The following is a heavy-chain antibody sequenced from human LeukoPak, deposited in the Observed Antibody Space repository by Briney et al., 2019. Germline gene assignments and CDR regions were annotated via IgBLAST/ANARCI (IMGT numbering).Heavy chain of an antibody. J-gene: IGHJ4*02. Sequence: PGGSLRLSCAASGFTFSSYGMHWVRQAPGKGLEWVAFIRYDGSNKYYADSVKGRFTISRDNSKNTLYLQMNSLRAEDTAVYYCAKGGESSGYEADYWGQGTLVTVSS. CDR3: AKGGESSGYEADY. CDR2: IRYDGSNK. CDR1: GFTFSSYG. V-gene: IGHV3-30*02. D-gene: IGHD3-22*01.